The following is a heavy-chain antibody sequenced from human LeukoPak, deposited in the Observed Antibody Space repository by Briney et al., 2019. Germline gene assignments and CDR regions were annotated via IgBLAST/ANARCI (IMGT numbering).Heavy chain of an antibody. CDR1: GFTFSSYA. V-gene: IGHV3-30-3*01. CDR3: ATITMVRGTDAFDI. J-gene: IGHJ3*02. D-gene: IGHD3-10*01. Sequence: PGGSLRLSCAASGFTFSSYAMHWVRQAPGKGLEWVAVISFDGSNQYYGDSVKGRFTISRDNAKNSLYLQMNSLRAEDTAVYYCATITMVRGTDAFDIWGQGTMVTVSS. CDR2: ISFDGSNQ.